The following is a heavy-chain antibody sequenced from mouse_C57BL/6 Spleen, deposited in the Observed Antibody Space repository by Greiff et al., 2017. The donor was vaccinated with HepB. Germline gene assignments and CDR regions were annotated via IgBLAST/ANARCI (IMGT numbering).Heavy chain of an antibody. CDR2: IYPGDGDT. CDR1: GYAFSSSW. V-gene: IGHV1-82*01. Sequence: QVQLQQSGPELVKPGASVKISCKASGYAFSSSWMNWVKQRPGKGLEWIGRIYPGDGDTNYNGKFKGKATLTADKSSSTAYMQLSSLTSEDSAVYCCGRFITTVVAYYFDYWGQGTTLTVSS. CDR3: GRFITTVVAYYFDY. D-gene: IGHD1-1*01. J-gene: IGHJ2*01.